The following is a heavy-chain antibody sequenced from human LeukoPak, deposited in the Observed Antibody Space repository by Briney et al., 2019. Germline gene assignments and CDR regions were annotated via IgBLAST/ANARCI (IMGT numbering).Heavy chain of an antibody. J-gene: IGHJ5*02. Sequence: ASETLSLTCTVSGNSFGDYYWSWIRQPAGKGLEWIGRIYTSGSTTYNLSLRSRVTMSVGTSKSQFSLNLMSVTAADTAVYYCTRDTGTTGEVKFDPWGQGTLVTVSS. CDR1: GNSFGDYY. V-gene: IGHV4-4*07. D-gene: IGHD4-17*01. CDR3: TRDTGTTGEVKFDP. CDR2: IYTSGST.